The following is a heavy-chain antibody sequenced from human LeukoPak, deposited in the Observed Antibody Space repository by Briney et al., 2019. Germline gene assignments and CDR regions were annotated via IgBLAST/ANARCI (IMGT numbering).Heavy chain of an antibody. CDR3: ARDPGITMIVVVITSAFGI. V-gene: IGHV4-39*07. Sequence: SETLSLTCTVSGGSISSSSYYWGWIRQPPGKGLEWIGSIYYSGSTYYNPSLKSRVTISVDTSKNQFSLKLSSVTAADTAVYYCARDPGITMIVVVITSAFGIWGQGTMVTVSS. CDR2: IYYSGST. D-gene: IGHD3-22*01. J-gene: IGHJ3*02. CDR1: GGSISSSSYY.